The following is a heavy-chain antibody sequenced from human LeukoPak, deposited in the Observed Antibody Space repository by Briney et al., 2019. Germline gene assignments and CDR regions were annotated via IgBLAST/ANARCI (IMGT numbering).Heavy chain of an antibody. V-gene: IGHV3-7*01. J-gene: IGHJ6*04. D-gene: IGHD2-2*01. CDR1: GFPFSSYW. Sequence: GGSLRLSCRASGFPFSSYWINWVRQVPGTGLEWVANINQDGSEKYYVDSVKGRFTMSRDNAKASLYLQLNSLKAEDTAVYYCATAATNTMPLDVWGKGTKVTVSS. CDR3: ATAATNTMPLDV. CDR2: INQDGSEK.